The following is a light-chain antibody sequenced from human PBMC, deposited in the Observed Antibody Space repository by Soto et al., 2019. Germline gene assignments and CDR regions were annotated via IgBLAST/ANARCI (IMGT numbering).Light chain of an antibody. CDR1: QSXSSY. J-gene: IGKJ1*01. V-gene: IGKV3-11*01. CDR2: DAS. CDR3: QQGSKWVT. Sequence: EIVLTQSPATLSLSLGERATLSCRASQSXSSYLAWSQQKPGQAPRLHIYDASTRATGIPSRFSGSGSGTDFTLTISSLEPEDFAVYXCQQGSKWVTFGQGTRVENK.